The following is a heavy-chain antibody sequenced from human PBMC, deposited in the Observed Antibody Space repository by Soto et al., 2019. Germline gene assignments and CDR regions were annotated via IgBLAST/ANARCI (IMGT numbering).Heavy chain of an antibody. CDR2: ISWDGGST. J-gene: IGHJ4*02. D-gene: IGHD6-13*01. V-gene: IGHV3-43*01. CDR3: AKDGSSWYLDY. Sequence: VQLVESGGVVVQPGGSLRLSCAASGFTFDDYTMHWVRQAPGKGLEWVSLISWDGGSTNYADSVKGRFTISRDNSKNSLYLQMNSLRTEDTALYYCAKDGSSWYLDYWGQGTLVTVSS. CDR1: GFTFDDYT.